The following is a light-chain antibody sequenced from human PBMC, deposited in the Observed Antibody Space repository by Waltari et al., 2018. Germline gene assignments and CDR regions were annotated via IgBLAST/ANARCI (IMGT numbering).Light chain of an antibody. Sequence: DIQMTQSPSSLSASVGDRVTIICRASQKISNYLNWYQQKPETAPKLLIYAASILQSGVPSRFGGSGSGTVFTLTISSLQPEDFATYCCQHSYSTPFSFGAGTKVEIK. CDR1: QKISNY. CDR3: QHSYSTPFS. V-gene: IGKV1-39*01. CDR2: AAS. J-gene: IGKJ3*01.